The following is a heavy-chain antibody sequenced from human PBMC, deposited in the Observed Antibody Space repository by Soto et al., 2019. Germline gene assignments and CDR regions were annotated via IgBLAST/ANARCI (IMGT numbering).Heavy chain of an antibody. CDR1: GFTFSSYS. V-gene: IGHV3-48*01. CDR2: ISSSSSTI. CDR3: ASWAAITFGGVIVRRNASDF. Sequence: GGSLRLSCAASGFTFSSYSMNWVRQAPGKGLEWVSYISSSSSTIYYADSVKGRFTISRDNAKNSLYLQMNSLRAEDTAVYYCASWAAITFGGVIVRRNASDFCGQGTMVTVSS. J-gene: IGHJ3*01. D-gene: IGHD3-16*02.